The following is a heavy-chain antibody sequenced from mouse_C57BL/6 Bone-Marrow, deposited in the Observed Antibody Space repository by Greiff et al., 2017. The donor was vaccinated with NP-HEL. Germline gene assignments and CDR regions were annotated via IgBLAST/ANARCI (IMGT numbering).Heavy chain of an antibody. CDR3: ARVGLGYAMDY. CDR2: INPYNGGT. V-gene: IGHV1-19*01. Sequence: VQLQQSGPVLVKPGASVKMSCKASGYTFTDYYMNWVKQSHGKSLEWIGVINPYNGGTSYNQKFKGKATLTVDKSSSTAYMELNSLTSEDSAVYYCARVGLGYAMDYWGQGTSVTVSS. J-gene: IGHJ4*01. CDR1: GYTFTDYY. D-gene: IGHD4-1*01.